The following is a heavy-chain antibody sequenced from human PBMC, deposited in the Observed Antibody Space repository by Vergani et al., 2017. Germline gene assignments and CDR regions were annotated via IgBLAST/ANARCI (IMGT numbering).Heavy chain of an antibody. V-gene: IGHV1-69*01. J-gene: IGHJ6*03. D-gene: IGHD6-6*01. CDR1: GGTFSSYA. Sequence: QVLLVQSGAEVKKPGSSVKVSCKASGGTFSSYAISWVRQAPGRGLEWMGGIIPIFGTANYAQKFQGRVTITADESTSTAYMELSSLRSEDTAVYYCARGAQLVYYYYMDVWGKGTTVTVSS. CDR2: IIPIFGTA. CDR3: ARGAQLVYYYYMDV.